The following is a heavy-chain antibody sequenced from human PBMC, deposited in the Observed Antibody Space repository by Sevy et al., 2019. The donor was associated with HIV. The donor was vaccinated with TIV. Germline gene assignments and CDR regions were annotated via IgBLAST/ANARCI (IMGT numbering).Heavy chain of an antibody. V-gene: IGHV3-33*01. CDR3: ARTPIMITFGGIIDYFDY. CDR1: GFTFSNYG. J-gene: IGHJ4*02. Sequence: GGSLRLSCAASGFTFSNYGMHWVRQAPGKGLEWAAVIWYDGTNKYDADSVKGRFTISRDNSKNTLYLQMNGLRADDTAVYYCARTPIMITFGGIIDYFDYWGRGTLVTVSS. CDR2: IWYDGTNK. D-gene: IGHD3-16*01.